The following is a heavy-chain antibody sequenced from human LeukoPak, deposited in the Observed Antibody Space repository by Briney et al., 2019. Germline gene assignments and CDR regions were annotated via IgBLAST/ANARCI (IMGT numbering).Heavy chain of an antibody. Sequence: GGSLRLSCAASGFTFSSYSMNWVRQAPGKGLEWGSSISSSSSYIYYADSVKGRFTISRDNSKNSLYLQMNSLRAEDTAVYYCAREGIGWSIRYDYWGQETLVTVSS. V-gene: IGHV3-21*01. CDR3: AREGIGWSIRYDY. D-gene: IGHD3-3*01. CDR1: GFTFSSYS. J-gene: IGHJ4*02. CDR2: ISSSSSYI.